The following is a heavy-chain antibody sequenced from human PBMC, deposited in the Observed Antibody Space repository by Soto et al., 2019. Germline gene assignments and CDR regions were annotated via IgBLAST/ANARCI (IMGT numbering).Heavy chain of an antibody. V-gene: IGHV4-61*08. CDR3: AKGFSSGWYVDS. D-gene: IGHD6-19*01. J-gene: IGHJ4*02. CDR2: ILSGGGT. CDR1: GGSVSSDAYY. Sequence: KTSETLSLTCSVYGGSVSSDAYYWSWIRQPPGKTLEWIGFILSGGGTSTNPSLRSRLSISVDTSRNQFSLRLTSVTASDTGVYFCAKGFSSGWYVDSWGRGTLVTV.